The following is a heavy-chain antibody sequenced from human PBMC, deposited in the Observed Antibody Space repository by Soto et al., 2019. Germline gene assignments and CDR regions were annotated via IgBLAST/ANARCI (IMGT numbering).Heavy chain of an antibody. D-gene: IGHD6-13*01. CDR1: GFTFSSYS. CDR3: ARYLSGSPGFDY. CDR2: ISSSSSYI. Sequence: EVQLVESGGGLVKPGGSLRLSCAASGFTFSSYSMNWVRQAPGKGLEWVSSISSSSSYIYYADSVKGRFTISRDNAKNSLYLQMNSLRAEDTAVYYCARYLSGSPGFDYWGQGTLVTVSS. J-gene: IGHJ4*02. V-gene: IGHV3-21*01.